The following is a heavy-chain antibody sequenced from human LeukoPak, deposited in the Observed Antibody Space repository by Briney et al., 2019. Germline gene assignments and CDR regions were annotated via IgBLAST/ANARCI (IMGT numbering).Heavy chain of an antibody. CDR1: GFTFSSYA. CDR2: ISWNSGNI. J-gene: IGHJ4*02. CDR3: AKDSSSWTRGFDY. Sequence: QSGGSLRLSCAASGFTFSSYAMSWVRQAPGKGLEWVSGISWNSGNIGYADSVKGRFTISRDNAKNSLYLQMNSLRTEDTALYYCAKDSSSWTRGFDYWGQGTLVTVSS. D-gene: IGHD6-13*01. V-gene: IGHV3-9*01.